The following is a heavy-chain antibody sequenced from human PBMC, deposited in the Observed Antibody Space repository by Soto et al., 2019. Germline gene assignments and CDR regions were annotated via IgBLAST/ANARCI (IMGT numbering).Heavy chain of an antibody. J-gene: IGHJ3*02. CDR3: ARDQVPGLDAFDI. CDR2: ISRSAGNT. Sequence: PGGSLRLSCAASGFTFSSYSMNWVRQAPGKGLGWVSSISRSAGNTYYADSVKGRFTISRDNAKNSLYLQMNSLRAEDTAVYYCARDQVPGLDAFDIWGQRTMVTVSS. V-gene: IGHV3-21*01. CDR1: GFTFSSYS.